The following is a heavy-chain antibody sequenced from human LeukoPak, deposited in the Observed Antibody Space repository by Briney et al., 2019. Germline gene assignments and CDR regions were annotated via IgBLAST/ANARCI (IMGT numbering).Heavy chain of an antibody. CDR1: GFTISPYW. CDR2: IKQDGSEK. D-gene: IGHD5-18*01. CDR3: ARENTAVPGGDC. V-gene: IGHV3-7*01. Sequence: PGGSLRLSCAASGFTISPYWMSWVRQAPGKGLEWVANIKQDGSEKYYVDSVKGRFAISRDNAKNSVYLQMNGLRAEDTAVYYCARENTAVPGGDCWGQGALGTVSS. J-gene: IGHJ4*02.